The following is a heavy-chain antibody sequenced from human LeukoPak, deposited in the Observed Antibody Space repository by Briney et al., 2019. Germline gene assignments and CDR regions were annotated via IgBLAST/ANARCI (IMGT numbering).Heavy chain of an antibody. V-gene: IGHV3-64*01. J-gene: IGHJ4*02. Sequence: GGSLRLSCAASGFTFSSYAMHWVRQAPGKGLEYVSAISSNGGSTYYANSVKGRFTISRDNSKNTLYLQMGSLRAEDMAVYYCARGPFIAAAGTAPDYWGQGTLVTVSS. CDR3: ARGPFIAAAGTAPDY. CDR1: GFTFSSYA. CDR2: ISSNGGST. D-gene: IGHD6-13*01.